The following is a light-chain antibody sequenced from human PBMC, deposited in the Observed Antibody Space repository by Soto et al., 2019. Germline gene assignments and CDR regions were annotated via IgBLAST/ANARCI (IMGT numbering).Light chain of an antibody. V-gene: IGLV2-14*01. J-gene: IGLJ1*01. CDR3: SSYISSSTYV. Sequence: QSVLTQPASVSGSPGQSITISCTGTSSDVGGYNYVSWYQQHPGKAPKLMIYEVSHRASGVSNRFSGSKSGNTASLTISGLQAEDEGDYYCSSYISSSTYVFGTGTKVTVL. CDR2: EVS. CDR1: SSDVGGYNY.